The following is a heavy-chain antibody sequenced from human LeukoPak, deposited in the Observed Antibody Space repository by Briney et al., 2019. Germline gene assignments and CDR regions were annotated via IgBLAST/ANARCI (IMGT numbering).Heavy chain of an antibody. CDR1: GGSISSYY. CDR3: ATTSHYDIPSSELIYYYYGMDV. Sequence: PSETLSLTCIVSGGSISSYYWSWIRQPPGKGLEWIGYIYYSGSTNYNPSLKSRVTISVDTSKNQFSLKLSSVTAADTAVYYCATTSHYDIPSSELIYYYYGMDVWGQGTTVTVSS. D-gene: IGHD3-9*01. J-gene: IGHJ6*02. V-gene: IGHV4-59*01. CDR2: IYYSGST.